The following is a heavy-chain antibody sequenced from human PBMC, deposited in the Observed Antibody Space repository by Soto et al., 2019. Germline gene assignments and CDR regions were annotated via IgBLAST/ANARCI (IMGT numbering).Heavy chain of an antibody. V-gene: IGHV1-18*01. CDR1: GYTFTSYG. Sequence: ASVKVSCKASGYTFTSYGISWVRQAPGQGLEWMGWISAYNGNTNYAQKIQGRVTMTTDTSTSTAYMELRSLRSDDTAVYYCARYREAHYYGSGSYYNRVSWFDPWGQGTLVTVSS. CDR2: ISAYNGNT. J-gene: IGHJ5*02. CDR3: ARYREAHYYGSGSYYNRVSWFDP. D-gene: IGHD3-10*01.